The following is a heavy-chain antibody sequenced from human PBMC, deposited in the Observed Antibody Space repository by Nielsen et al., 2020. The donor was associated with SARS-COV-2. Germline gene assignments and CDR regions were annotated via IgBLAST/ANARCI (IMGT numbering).Heavy chain of an antibody. CDR2: ISSSGSTI. V-gene: IGHV3-48*02. J-gene: IGHJ6*02. CDR3: ARDRYDFWSGYYLHYYYGMDV. D-gene: IGHD3-3*01. Sequence: VRQAPGKGLEWVSYISSSGSTIYYADSLKGRFTISRDKGGNSLYLQMDSLRDDDTAVYYCARDRYDFWSGYYLHYYYGMDVWGQGTTVTVSS.